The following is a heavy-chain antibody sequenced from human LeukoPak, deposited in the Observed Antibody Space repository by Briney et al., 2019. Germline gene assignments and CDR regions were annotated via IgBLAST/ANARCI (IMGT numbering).Heavy chain of an antibody. CDR2: ISYDGSNK. CDR3: AKEPRVVTASYYFDY. J-gene: IGHJ4*02. CDR1: GFTFSSYG. V-gene: IGHV3-30*18. D-gene: IGHD2-21*02. Sequence: GGSLRLSCAASGFTFSSYGMHWVRQAPGKGLEWVAVISYDGSNKYYADSVKGRFTISRDNSKNTLYLQMNSLRAEDTAVYYCAKEPRVVTASYYFDYWGKGTLVTVSS.